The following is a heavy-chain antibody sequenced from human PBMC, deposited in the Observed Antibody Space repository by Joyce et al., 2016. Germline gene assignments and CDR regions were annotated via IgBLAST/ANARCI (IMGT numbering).Heavy chain of an antibody. CDR3: ARRRANSQYGIDV. V-gene: IGHV3-53*01. CDR2: IYRGAST. CDR1: GFSVSDYY. Sequence: EVQLVESGGGLIQPGGSLRISCAASGFSVSDYYMNWVRHEPGKGREWVSVIYRGASTYYADSVKGRFTISGDNSKNTLYLQMHSLTAEDTAVYYCARRRANSQYGIDVWGQGTTVTVAS. D-gene: IGHD4-23*01. J-gene: IGHJ6*02.